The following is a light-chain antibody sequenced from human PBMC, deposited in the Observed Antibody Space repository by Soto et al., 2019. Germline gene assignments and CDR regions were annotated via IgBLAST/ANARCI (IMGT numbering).Light chain of an antibody. V-gene: IGKV3-11*01. CDR3: QQRRTWPLT. Sequence: EIVLTQSPATLSLSPGERATLSCRASQSVSSSLAWYQQRPGQAPRLLIYDAANKATVIPASFSGSGSGTDLTLTISSLGPEDFAVYYCQQRRTWPLTFGGGNKVEIK. CDR2: DAA. CDR1: QSVSSS. J-gene: IGKJ4*01.